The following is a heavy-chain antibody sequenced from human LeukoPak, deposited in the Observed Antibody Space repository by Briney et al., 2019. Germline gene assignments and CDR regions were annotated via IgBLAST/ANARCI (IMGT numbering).Heavy chain of an antibody. D-gene: IGHD3-3*01. V-gene: IGHV1-2*02. CDR2: INPNSGGT. CDR1: GYTFTGYY. J-gene: IGHJ5*02. CDR3: ARPFGVVIPYNWFDP. Sequence: ASVKVSCKASGYTFTGYYMHWVRQAPGQGLEWMGWINPNSGGTNYAQKFQGRVTMTRDTSISTAYMELSRLRSDDTAVYYCARPFGVVIPYNWFDPWGQGTLVTVSS.